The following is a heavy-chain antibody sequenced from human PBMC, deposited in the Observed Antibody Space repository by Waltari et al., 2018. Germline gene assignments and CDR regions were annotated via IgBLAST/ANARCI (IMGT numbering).Heavy chain of an antibody. CDR2: VDRSDCYT. V-gene: IGHV5-10-1*03. Sequence: EVQLVQSGAEVKKPGESLRISCKGSGYSFTSYWYSWVRQMPGKGLEWLGMVDRSDCYTKLSPSVQGYVTISVDKSISTAYLQWSSLGASDTAIYYCARHLRYYYYYGVDVWGQGTTVTVSS. CDR1: GYSFTSYW. J-gene: IGHJ6*02. CDR3: ARHLRYYYYYGVDV.